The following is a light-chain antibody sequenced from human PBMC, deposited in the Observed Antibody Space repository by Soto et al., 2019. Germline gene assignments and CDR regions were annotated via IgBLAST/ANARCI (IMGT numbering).Light chain of an antibody. J-gene: IGKJ1*01. Sequence: AVQMTQSPSSLSASVGDRVTITCRASQDIRNGLGWYQQKPGKAPDLLIYAASSLQSGDPSTFSGSPSGTDFSLTISSLQTEEFATYYCLQDYISPWTFGQGTKVEI. V-gene: IGKV1-6*01. CDR2: AAS. CDR3: LQDYISPWT. CDR1: QDIRNG.